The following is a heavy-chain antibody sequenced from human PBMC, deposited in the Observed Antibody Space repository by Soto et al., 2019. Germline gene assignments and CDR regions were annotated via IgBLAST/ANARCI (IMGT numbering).Heavy chain of an antibody. CDR1: GFSFSSYA. D-gene: IGHD3-10*01. CDR2: ISGSGGST. J-gene: IGHJ4*02. Sequence: PGGSLRLSCAASGFSFSSYAMSWVRQAPGKGLEWVSAISGSGGSTYYADSVKGRFTISRDNSKNTLYLQMNSLRAEDTAVYYCAKDMVRRRGTSAALFDYWGQGTLVTVSS. CDR3: AKDMVRRRGTSAALFDY. V-gene: IGHV3-23*01.